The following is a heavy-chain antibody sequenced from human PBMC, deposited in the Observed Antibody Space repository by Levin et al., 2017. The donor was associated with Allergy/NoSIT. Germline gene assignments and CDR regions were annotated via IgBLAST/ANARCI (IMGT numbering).Heavy chain of an antibody. V-gene: IGHV3-9*01. CDR1: GFTFDDYA. Sequence: SLKISCAASGFTFDDYAMHWVRQAPGKGLEWVSGISWNSGSIGYADSVKGRFTISRDNAKNSLYLQMNSLRAEDTALYYCAKLGSGWPALDYWGQGTLVTVSS. J-gene: IGHJ4*02. CDR2: ISWNSGSI. CDR3: AKLGSGWPALDY. D-gene: IGHD6-19*01.